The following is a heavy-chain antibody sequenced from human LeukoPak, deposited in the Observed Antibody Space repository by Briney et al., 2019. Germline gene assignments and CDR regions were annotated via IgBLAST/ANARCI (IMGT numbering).Heavy chain of an antibody. J-gene: IGHJ4*02. CDR3: ARVHSGL. CDR2: IYSGGST. Sequence: GGSLRLSCAASGFTVSSDYVNWVRQAPGKGLEWVSIIYSGGSTYYADSVKGRFTISRDNSKNTVYLQMNSLRAEDTAVYYCARVHSGLWGQGTLVTVSS. CDR1: GFTVSSDY. D-gene: IGHD1-26*01. V-gene: IGHV3-66*01.